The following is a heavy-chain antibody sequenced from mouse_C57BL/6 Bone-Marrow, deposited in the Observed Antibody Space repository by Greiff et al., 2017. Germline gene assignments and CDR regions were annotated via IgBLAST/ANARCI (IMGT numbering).Heavy chain of an antibody. CDR1: GFTFSDYY. Sequence: EVKVEESGGGLVQPGGSLKLSCAASGFTFSDYYMYWVRQTPEKRLEWVAYISNGGGSTYYPDTVKGRFTISRDNAKNTLYLQMSRLKSEDTAMYYCARQSFDYWGQGTTLTVSS. CDR3: ARQSFDY. CDR2: ISNGGGST. V-gene: IGHV5-12*01. J-gene: IGHJ2*01.